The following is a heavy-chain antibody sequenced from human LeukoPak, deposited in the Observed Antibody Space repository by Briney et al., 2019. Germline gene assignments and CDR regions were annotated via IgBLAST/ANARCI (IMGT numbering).Heavy chain of an antibody. Sequence: GASVKVSCKASGGTFSSYAISWVRQAPGQGLEWMGRIIPILGIANYAQKFQGRVTITADKSTSTAYMELSSLRSEDTAVYYCAREIVGAPEAFDIWGQGTMVTVSS. CDR1: GGTFSSYA. D-gene: IGHD1-26*01. CDR3: AREIVGAPEAFDI. CDR2: IIPILGIA. V-gene: IGHV1-69*04. J-gene: IGHJ3*02.